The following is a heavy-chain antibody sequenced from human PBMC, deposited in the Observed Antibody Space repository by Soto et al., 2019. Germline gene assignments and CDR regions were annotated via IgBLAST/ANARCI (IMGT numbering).Heavy chain of an antibody. D-gene: IGHD3-22*01. CDR1: GFTVSSNY. CDR3: ARGNYYDSSGYDY. V-gene: IGHV3-53*04. CDR2: IYSGGST. Sequence: EVPLVESGGGLVQPGGSLRLSCAASGFTVSSNYMSWVRQAPGKGLEWVSVIYSGGSTYYADSVKGRFTISRHNSNNTLYLQMNSLRAEDTAVYYCARGNYYDSSGYDYWGQGTLVTVSS. J-gene: IGHJ4*02.